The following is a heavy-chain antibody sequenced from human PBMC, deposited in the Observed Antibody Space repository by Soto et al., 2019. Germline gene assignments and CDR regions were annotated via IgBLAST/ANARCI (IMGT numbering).Heavy chain of an antibody. V-gene: IGHV3-23*01. CDR1: GFPFSSYA. J-gene: IGHJ4*02. D-gene: IGHD6-19*01. CDR2: ISGSRGRT. CDR3: AKDSYQSRGGRIAVAGTFDY. Sequence: EVQLLESGGGLVQPGGSLRLSCAGSGFPFSSYAMSWVRQAPGKGLEWASAISGSRGRTYYADAEKGRFTVSRDNSKNTLYLQMNSLSAEDTAVYYCAKDSYQSRGGRIAVAGTFDYWGQGTLVTVSS.